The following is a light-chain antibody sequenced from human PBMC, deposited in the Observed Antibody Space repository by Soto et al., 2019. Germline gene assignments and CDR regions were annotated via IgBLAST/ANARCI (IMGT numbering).Light chain of an antibody. CDR1: QSVSSSY. J-gene: IGKJ2*01. CDR3: QQYDSSPVT. Sequence: ENVLTQSPGTLSLSPGERATLSCRASQSVSSSYLTWYQQKPGQAPRLLIYGASSRATDIPDWFSGSRSGTDFTLTISSLEPEDFEVYYCQQYDSSPVTFGQGTKLEIK. CDR2: GAS. V-gene: IGKV3-20*01.